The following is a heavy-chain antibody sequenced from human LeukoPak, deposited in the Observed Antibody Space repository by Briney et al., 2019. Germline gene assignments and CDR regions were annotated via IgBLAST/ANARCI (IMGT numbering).Heavy chain of an antibody. V-gene: IGHV3-74*01. J-gene: IGHJ4*02. CDR3: ARESWFGESTVDY. D-gene: IGHD3-10*01. CDR1: GFTFSSYW. Sequence: PGGALRLSCADSGFTFSSYWMHWVRQAPGKGLVWVSRINSDGSSTSYADSVKGRFTISRDNAKNTLYLQMNSLRAEDTAVYYCARESWFGESTVDYWGQGTLVTVSS. CDR2: INSDGSST.